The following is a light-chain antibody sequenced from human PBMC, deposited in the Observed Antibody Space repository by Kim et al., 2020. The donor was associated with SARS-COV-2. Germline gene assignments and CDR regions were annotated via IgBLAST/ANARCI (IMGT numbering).Light chain of an antibody. J-gene: IGKJ2*01. CDR3: QQDDSYT. Sequence: DIQMTQSPSTLSASVGDRVTITCRASQNIDRWVAWYQQKPGKAPTLLIYKASTLQSGVPSRFSGSGSGTEFTLTISSLQPDDLASCYFQQDDSYTFGQGTKLEIK. CDR2: KAS. V-gene: IGKV1-5*03. CDR1: QNIDRW.